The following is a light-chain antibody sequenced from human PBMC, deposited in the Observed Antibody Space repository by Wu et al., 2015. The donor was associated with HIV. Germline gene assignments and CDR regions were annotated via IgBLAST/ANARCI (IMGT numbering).Light chain of an antibody. CDR3: QQYGSTGS. CDR1: RNVPDSY. Sequence: EIVLTQSPGTLSLSPGERGTLSCRASRNVPDSYLAWYQHKPGQAPRLLIYGASNRATGIPGRFSGSGSETDFTLTISRLEPEDFAVYYCQQYGSTGSFGQGTKVEIK. CDR2: GAS. J-gene: IGKJ2*03. V-gene: IGKV3-20*01.